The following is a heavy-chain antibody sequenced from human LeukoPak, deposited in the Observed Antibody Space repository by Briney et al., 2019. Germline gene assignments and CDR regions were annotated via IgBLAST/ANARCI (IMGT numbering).Heavy chain of an antibody. CDR3: ARDLGVAVASSDY. CDR1: GFTFSDYH. D-gene: IGHD6-19*01. Sequence: GGSLRLSCAASGFTFSDYHMSWIRQAPGKGLEWVSSISSSSSYIYYADSVKGRFTISRDNAKNSLYLQMNSLRAEDTAVYYCARDLGVAVASSDYWGQGTLVTVSS. V-gene: IGHV3-11*06. CDR2: ISSSSSYI. J-gene: IGHJ4*02.